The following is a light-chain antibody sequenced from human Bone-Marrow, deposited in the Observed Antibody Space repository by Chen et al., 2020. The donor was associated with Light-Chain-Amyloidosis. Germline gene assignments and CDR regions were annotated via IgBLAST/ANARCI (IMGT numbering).Light chain of an antibody. V-gene: IGLV3-25*03. CDR2: RDT. CDR3: QSADSSGTYEVI. J-gene: IGLJ2*01. Sequence: SYELTQPPSVSVSPGQKARITCSGDDLPTKYAYWYQQKPGQAPVLVRHRDTERPSGISARFSGSSSGTTATLTLSGVQAEDEADYHCQSADSSGTYEVIFGGGTKLTVL. CDR1: DLPTKY.